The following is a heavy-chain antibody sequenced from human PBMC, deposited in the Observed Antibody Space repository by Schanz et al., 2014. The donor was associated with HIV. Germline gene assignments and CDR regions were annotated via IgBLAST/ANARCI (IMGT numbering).Heavy chain of an antibody. CDR3: ARVIGGSGSYWPFDY. D-gene: IGHD3-10*01. J-gene: IGHJ4*02. Sequence: QVQLVQSGAEVKSPGASVKVSCRASGYTFSSNDINWVRQASGQGLEWVGWMNPRSGNTGYAQKFQGRVTLTRNTSLTTAYMELSSLTSDDTAVYYCARVIGGSGSYWPFDYWGQGALVTVSS. CDR1: GYTFSSND. V-gene: IGHV1-8*02. CDR2: MNPRSGNT.